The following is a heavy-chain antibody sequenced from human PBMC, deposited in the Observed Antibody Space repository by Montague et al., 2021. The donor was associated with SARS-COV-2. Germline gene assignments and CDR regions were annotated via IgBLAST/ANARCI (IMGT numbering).Heavy chain of an antibody. J-gene: IGHJ5*02. CDR3: ARASSSWSGLDP. D-gene: IGHD3-3*01. CDR2: INHSGNT. CDR1: GGSFSGYY. Sequence: SETLSLTCAVYGGSFSGYYWTWVRQPPGKGLEWIGEINHSGNTNCKPSLESRITMSVDTSKSLVSLNLTSATAADTAVYYCARASSSWSGLDPWGQGTPVTVSS. V-gene: IGHV4-34*01.